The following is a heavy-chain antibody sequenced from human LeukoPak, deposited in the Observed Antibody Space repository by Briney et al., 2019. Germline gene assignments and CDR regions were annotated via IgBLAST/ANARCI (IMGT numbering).Heavy chain of an antibody. J-gene: IGHJ1*01. Sequence: PGGSLRLSCAASGFTFSNYDMNWVRQAPGKGLEWLGRIKRETDGGTIDYAAPVKGRFTISRDDSRNTLYLQMDSLKIEDTAVYYCTTDRYYDNSELQFQHWGQGTLVTVSS. CDR2: IKRETDGGTI. CDR1: GFTFSNYD. D-gene: IGHD3-22*01. CDR3: TTDRYYDNSELQFQH. V-gene: IGHV3-15*01.